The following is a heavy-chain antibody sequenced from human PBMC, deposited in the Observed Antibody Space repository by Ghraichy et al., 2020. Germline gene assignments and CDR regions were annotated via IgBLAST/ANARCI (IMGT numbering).Heavy chain of an antibody. Sequence: ETLSLTCTVSGGSISSYYWSWIRQPPGKGLEWIGYIYYSGSTNYNPSLKSRVTISVDTSKNQFSLKLSSVTAADTAVYYCARDKGYSSGWSYYFDYWGQGTLVTVSS. V-gene: IGHV4-59*01. D-gene: IGHD6-19*01. CDR2: IYYSGST. J-gene: IGHJ4*02. CDR1: GGSISSYY. CDR3: ARDKGYSSGWSYYFDY.